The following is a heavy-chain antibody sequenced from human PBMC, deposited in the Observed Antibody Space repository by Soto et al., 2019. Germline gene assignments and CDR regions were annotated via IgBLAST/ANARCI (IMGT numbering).Heavy chain of an antibody. CDR2: INHSGST. D-gene: IGHD6-13*01. Sequence: SETLSLTCAVYGGSFSGYYWSWIRQPPGKGLEWIGEINHSGSTNYNPSLKSRVTISVDTSKNQFSLKLSSVTAADTAVYYCARVGGIAAAGTGWGQGTLVTVSS. V-gene: IGHV4-34*01. CDR3: ARVGGIAAAGTG. J-gene: IGHJ4*02. CDR1: GGSFSGYY.